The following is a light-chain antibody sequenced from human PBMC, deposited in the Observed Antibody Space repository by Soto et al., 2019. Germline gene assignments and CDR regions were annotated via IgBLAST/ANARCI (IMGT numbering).Light chain of an antibody. Sequence: QSVLTQPPSASGTPGQRVTTSCSGSSSNIGSKTVNWYQQLPGTVPKLLIYNSYQRPSGVPDRFSGSKSGTSASLAISGLQSEDEADYYCAAWDASLNGYVFGAGTKVTVL. V-gene: IGLV1-44*01. CDR1: SSNIGSKT. CDR2: NSY. CDR3: AAWDASLNGYV. J-gene: IGLJ1*01.